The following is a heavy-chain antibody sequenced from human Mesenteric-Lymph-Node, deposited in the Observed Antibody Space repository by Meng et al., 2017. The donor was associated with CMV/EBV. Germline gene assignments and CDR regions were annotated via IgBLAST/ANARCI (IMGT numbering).Heavy chain of an antibody. CDR3: ARRTGGYWYFDL. V-gene: IGHV3-11*01. CDR1: GFTFSDYY. Sequence: CAASGFTFSDYYMSWIRQAPGKGLEWVSYISSSGSTIYYADSMKGRFTISRDNAKNSLYLQVNSLRAEDTAVYYCARRTGGYWYFDLWGRGTLVTVSS. D-gene: IGHD7-27*01. CDR2: ISSSGSTI. J-gene: IGHJ2*01.